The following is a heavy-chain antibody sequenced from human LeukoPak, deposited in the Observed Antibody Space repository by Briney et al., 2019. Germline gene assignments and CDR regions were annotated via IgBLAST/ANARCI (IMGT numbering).Heavy chain of an antibody. J-gene: IGHJ4*02. V-gene: IGHV4-31*03. CDR1: GGSISSGGYY. CDR2: IYYSGST. CDR3: AKEGRYCSGCNCFSPDIDY. Sequence: SQTLSLTCTVSGGSISSGGYYWSWIRQHPGKGLEWIGYIYYSGSTYYNPSLKSRVTISVDTSKNQFSLKLSSVTAADTPVYYFAKEGRYCSGCNCFSPDIDYLGPGNLVTVFS. D-gene: IGHD2-15*01.